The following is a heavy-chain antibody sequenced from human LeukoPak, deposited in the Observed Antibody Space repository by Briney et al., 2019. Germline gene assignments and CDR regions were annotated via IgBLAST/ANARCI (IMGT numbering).Heavy chain of an antibody. CDR1: GGTFSSYA. Sequence: SVKVSCKASGGTFSSYAISWVRQAPGQGLEWMGRIIPIFGTANYAQKFQGRVTITTDESTSTAYMELSSLRSEDTAVYYCARDAPGDGDYVGWYFDLWGRGTLVTVSS. V-gene: IGHV1-69*05. CDR3: ARDAPGDGDYVGWYFDL. J-gene: IGHJ2*01. CDR2: IIPIFGTA. D-gene: IGHD4-17*01.